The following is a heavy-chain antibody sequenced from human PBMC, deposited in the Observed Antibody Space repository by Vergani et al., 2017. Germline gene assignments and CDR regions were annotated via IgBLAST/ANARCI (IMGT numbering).Heavy chain of an antibody. CDR2: IWYDGSNK. Sequence: QVQLVESGGGVVQPGRSLRLSCAASGFTFSSYGMHWVRQAPGKGLEWVAVIWYDGSNKYYADSVKGRFTISRDNSKNTLYLQMNSLRAEDTAVYYCAKDLERWLQLYYFDYWGQGTLVTVSS. J-gene: IGHJ4*02. CDR1: GFTFSSYG. V-gene: IGHV3-33*06. D-gene: IGHD5-24*01. CDR3: AKDLERWLQLYYFDY.